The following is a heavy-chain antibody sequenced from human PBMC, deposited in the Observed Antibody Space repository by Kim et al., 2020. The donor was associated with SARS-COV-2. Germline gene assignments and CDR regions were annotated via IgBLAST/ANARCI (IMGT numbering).Heavy chain of an antibody. D-gene: IGHD3-10*01. V-gene: IGHV3-53*01. J-gene: IGHJ6*02. CDR2: IYSGGST. CDR3: ARDGYGSGSYGNYYYGMDV. CDR1: GFTVSSNY. Sequence: GGSLRLSCAASGFTVSSNYMSWVRQAPGKGLEWVSVIYSGGSTYYADSVKGRFTISRDNSKNTLYLQMNSLRAEDTAVYYCARDGYGSGSYGNYYYGMDVWGQGTTVTVSS.